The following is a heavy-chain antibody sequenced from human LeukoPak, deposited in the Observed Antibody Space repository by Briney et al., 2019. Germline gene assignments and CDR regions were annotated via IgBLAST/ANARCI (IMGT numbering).Heavy chain of an antibody. Sequence: SETLSLTCAVYGGSFSGCYWSWIRQPPGKGLEWIGEINHSGSTNYNPSLKSRVTISVDTSKNQFSLKLSSVTAADTAVYYCARVFPVLRFLEWSPADVWGKGTTVTVSS. J-gene: IGHJ6*04. CDR3: ARVFPVLRFLEWSPADV. V-gene: IGHV4-34*01. CDR1: GGSFSGCY. CDR2: INHSGST. D-gene: IGHD3-3*01.